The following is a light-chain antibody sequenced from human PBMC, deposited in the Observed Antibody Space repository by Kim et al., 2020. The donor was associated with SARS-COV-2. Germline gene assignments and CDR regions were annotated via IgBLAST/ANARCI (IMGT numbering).Light chain of an antibody. CDR2: GKD. V-gene: IGLV3-19*01. Sequence: ALGQTVRITCQGDSLRSYYAIWYHQKPGQAPLLVIYGKDNRPSVIPDRFSGSSSGNTASLTITWAQAEDEADYYCNSRKSSGNPYVFGTGTKVTVL. CDR3: NSRKSSGNPYV. CDR1: SLRSYY. J-gene: IGLJ1*01.